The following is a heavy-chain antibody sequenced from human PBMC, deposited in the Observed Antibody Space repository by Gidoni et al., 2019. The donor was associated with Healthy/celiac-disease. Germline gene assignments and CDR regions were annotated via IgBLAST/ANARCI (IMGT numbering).Heavy chain of an antibody. CDR2: ISGSGGST. CDR1: GLPFSSYA. Sequence: EVKLLASGGGLVQPGGSLRLSCAASGLPFSSYAMSWVRQAPGKGLEWVSAISGSGGSTYYADSVKGRFTISRDNSKNTLYLQMNSLRAEDTAVYYCAKRRIAAADTYPSFFDYWGQGTLVTVSS. J-gene: IGHJ4*02. CDR3: AKRRIAAADTYPSFFDY. V-gene: IGHV3-23*01. D-gene: IGHD6-13*01.